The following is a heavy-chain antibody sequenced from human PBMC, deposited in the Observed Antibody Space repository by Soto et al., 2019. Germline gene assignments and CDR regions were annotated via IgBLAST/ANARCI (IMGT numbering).Heavy chain of an antibody. V-gene: IGHV3-23*01. CDR2: ISGSGGST. Sequence: PGGSLRLSCAASGFTFSNYGMSWVRQAPGKGLEWVSAISGSGGSTYYADSVKGRFTISRDNSKNTLYLQLNSLRAEDTALYYCAKGEGGRYAYLNYWGRGTLVTVSS. CDR3: AKGEGGRYAYLNY. D-gene: IGHD1-26*01. J-gene: IGHJ4*02. CDR1: GFTFSNYG.